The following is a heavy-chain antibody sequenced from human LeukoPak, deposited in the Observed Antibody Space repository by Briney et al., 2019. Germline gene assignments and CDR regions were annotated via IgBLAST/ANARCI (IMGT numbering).Heavy chain of an antibody. D-gene: IGHD1-1*01. J-gene: IGHJ4*02. Sequence: ASLKVSCKASGYTFTDHYLHWVRQAPRQGLEWMGWINPNSGVTSYAQNFQGRVSMTRDTSIRTAYLEVNWLTSDDTAVYFCARERSTGYIDYWGQGTLVTVSS. CDR1: GYTFTDHY. CDR2: INPNSGVT. CDR3: ARERSTGYIDY. V-gene: IGHV1-2*02.